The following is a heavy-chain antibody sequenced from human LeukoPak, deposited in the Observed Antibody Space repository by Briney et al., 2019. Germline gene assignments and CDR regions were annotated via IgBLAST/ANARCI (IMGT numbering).Heavy chain of an antibody. CDR1: GGSISSSSHY. Sequence: SETLSLTCTVSGGSISSSSHYWGWIRQPPGKGLEWIGSMYYSGSTYYNPSLKSRVTISVDTSKNQYSLKMTSVTAAETAVYYCARGGTLMTTMNWGQGTLVTVSS. CDR2: MYYSGST. V-gene: IGHV4-39*07. J-gene: IGHJ4*02. CDR3: ARGGTLMTTMN. D-gene: IGHD4-17*01.